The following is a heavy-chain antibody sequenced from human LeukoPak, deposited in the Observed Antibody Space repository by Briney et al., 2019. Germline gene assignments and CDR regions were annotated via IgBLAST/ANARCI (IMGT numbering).Heavy chain of an antibody. CDR3: ARVSGTLYYYYYMDV. D-gene: IGHD1-14*01. Sequence: GGSLRLSCAASGFTFSSYWMSWVRQAPGKGLEWVANIKQDGSEKYYVDSVKGRFTISRDNAKNSLYLQMNSLRAEDTAVYYCARVSGTLYYYYYMDVWGKGTTVTVSS. CDR1: GFTFSSYW. CDR2: IKQDGSEK. V-gene: IGHV3-7*04. J-gene: IGHJ6*03.